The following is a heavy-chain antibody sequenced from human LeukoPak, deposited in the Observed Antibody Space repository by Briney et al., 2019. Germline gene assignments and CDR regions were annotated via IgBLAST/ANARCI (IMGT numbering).Heavy chain of an antibody. V-gene: IGHV4-38-2*02. D-gene: IGHD5-18*01. CDR3: ARDSGPGGLWDYYMDV. J-gene: IGHJ6*03. Sequence: SGTLSLTCAVSGYSISSGYYWGWIRQPPGKGLEWIGSIYHSGSTYNNPSLKSRVTISADTSKNQFSLKLSSVTAADTAVYYCARDSGPGGLWDYYMDVWGKGTTVTVSS. CDR1: GYSISSGYY. CDR2: IYHSGST.